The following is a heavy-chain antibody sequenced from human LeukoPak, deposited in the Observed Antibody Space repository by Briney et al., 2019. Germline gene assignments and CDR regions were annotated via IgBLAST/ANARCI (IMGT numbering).Heavy chain of an antibody. Sequence: GGSLRLSCGASGFTFSSYEMNWVRQAPGKGLEWVSYISSSGSAIYYSDSVKGRFTISRDNAKNSLYLQMNSLRAEDTAVYYCARVGYSYGLDYFDYWGQGNLVTVSS. CDR2: ISSSGSAI. J-gene: IGHJ4*02. CDR3: ARVGYSYGLDYFDY. D-gene: IGHD5-18*01. CDR1: GFTFSSYE. V-gene: IGHV3-48*03.